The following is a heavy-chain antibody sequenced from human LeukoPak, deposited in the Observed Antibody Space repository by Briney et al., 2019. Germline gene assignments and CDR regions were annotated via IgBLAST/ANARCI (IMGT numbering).Heavy chain of an antibody. J-gene: IGHJ4*02. CDR3: ARGRGYSGYEAYYFDY. Sequence: PGGSLRLSCAASGFTFSSYSMNWVRQAPGKGLEWVSSISSSSSYIYYADSVKGRFTISRDNAKNSLYLQMNSLRAEDTAVYYRARGRGYSGYEAYYFDYWGQGTLVTVSS. CDR2: ISSSSSYI. V-gene: IGHV3-21*01. D-gene: IGHD5-12*01. CDR1: GFTFSSYS.